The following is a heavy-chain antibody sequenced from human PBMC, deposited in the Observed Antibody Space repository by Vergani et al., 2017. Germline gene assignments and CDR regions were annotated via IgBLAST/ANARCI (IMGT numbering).Heavy chain of an antibody. V-gene: IGHV3-23*01. J-gene: IGHJ1*01. Sequence: EVQLLESGGGLRQPGGSLKLSCAASGFTFSTYAMSWVRQVPGKGLEWVATIDNSGRSIYYTDSVKGRFTISRDNSKSTLFLQMNSLSAEDTALYYCAKSRASLDLWGEHFQHWGRGTLVTVSS. CDR2: IDNSGRSI. CDR1: GFTFSTYA. D-gene: IGHD3-16*01. CDR3: AKSRASLDLWGEHFQH.